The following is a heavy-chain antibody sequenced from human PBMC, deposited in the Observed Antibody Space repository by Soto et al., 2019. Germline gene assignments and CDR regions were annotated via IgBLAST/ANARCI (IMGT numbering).Heavy chain of an antibody. V-gene: IGHV3-23*01. CDR3: AKDGIRGIHMHH. CDR1: GFSLGSYP. Sequence: GGSLRLSCAGSGFSLGSYPMSWVRQAPGKGLQWVSSISVSADNTYYADSVRGRFNISRDSSKRTLYLQMNSLRAEDTAVYYCAKDGIRGIHMHHWGQGTTVTVST. J-gene: IGHJ5*02. CDR2: ISVSADNT. D-gene: IGHD1-1*01.